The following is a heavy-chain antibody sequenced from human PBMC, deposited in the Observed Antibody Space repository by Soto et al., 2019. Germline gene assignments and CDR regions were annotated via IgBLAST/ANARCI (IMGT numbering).Heavy chain of an antibody. CDR3: ARDLYSSSLYWFDP. CDR1: GYTFTSYG. D-gene: IGHD6-6*01. J-gene: IGHJ5*02. CDR2: IIPIFGTA. Sequence: SVKVSCKASGYTFTSYGISWVRQAPGQGLEWMGGIIPIFGTANYAQKFQGRVTITADESTSTAYMELSSLRSEDTAVYYCARDLYSSSLYWFDPWGQGTLVTVSS. V-gene: IGHV1-69*13.